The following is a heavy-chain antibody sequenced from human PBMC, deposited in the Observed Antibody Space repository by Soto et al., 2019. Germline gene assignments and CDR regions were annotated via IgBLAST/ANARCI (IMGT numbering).Heavy chain of an antibody. CDR1: GFTFSNYA. V-gene: IGHV3-30*18. J-gene: IGHJ4*02. CDR3: AKDKGVFNWATSYFDY. Sequence: QVQLVESGGGVVQPGRSLRLSCAASGFTFSNYAMHWVRQAPGKGLEWVALTSYDGNNEYYTDSVKGRFTIFRDNSKNTLFLQINSPSPEDTAVYYCAKDKGVFNWATSYFDYWGQGALVTVSS. D-gene: IGHD1-1*01. CDR2: TSYDGNNE.